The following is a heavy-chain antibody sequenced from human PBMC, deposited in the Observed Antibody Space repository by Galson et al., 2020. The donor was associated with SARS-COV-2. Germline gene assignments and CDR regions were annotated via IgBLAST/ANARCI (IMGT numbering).Heavy chain of an antibody. CDR1: GFTFSRYA. D-gene: IGHD4-17*01. CDR3: AKDWGNDYVDQLDF. Sequence: GGSLRLSCAASGFTFSRYALAWVRQAPGKGLEWVSGISGGGGSTYYVDSVKGRFTISRDTSQNTVHLQMSSLRAEDTAVYYCAKDWGNDYVDQLDFGGQGTLVTVSS. J-gene: IGHJ4*02. V-gene: IGHV3-23*01. CDR2: ISGGGGST.